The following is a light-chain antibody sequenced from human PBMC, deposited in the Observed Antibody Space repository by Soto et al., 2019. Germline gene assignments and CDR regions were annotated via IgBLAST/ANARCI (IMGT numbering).Light chain of an antibody. CDR3: QKYSNWWT. J-gene: IGKJ1*01. Sequence: EIVMRQSPVTLSVSPGXRGNLSCRASQSVSSNLAWYQQKPGQAPRLLIYGASTRAAGVPARFSGSGSGTEFTLTISSLQSEDFGVYYCQKYSNWWTFCQGTKVDIK. CDR2: GAS. CDR1: QSVSSN. V-gene: IGKV3-15*01.